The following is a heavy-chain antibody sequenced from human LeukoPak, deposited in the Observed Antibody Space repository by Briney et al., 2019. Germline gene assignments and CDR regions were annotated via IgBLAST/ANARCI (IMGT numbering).Heavy chain of an antibody. J-gene: IGHJ4*02. CDR2: VYYSGST. D-gene: IGHD3-10*01. Sequence: SETLSLTCTVSGGSISSYYWSWIRQPPGKGLEWIGSVYYSGSTNYNPSLQSRVTISVDKSKNLFSLKLTSVTTADTAVYYCARDHYFGSGLFYWGQGTLVAVSS. CDR3: ARDHYFGSGLFY. CDR1: GGSISSYY. V-gene: IGHV4-59*12.